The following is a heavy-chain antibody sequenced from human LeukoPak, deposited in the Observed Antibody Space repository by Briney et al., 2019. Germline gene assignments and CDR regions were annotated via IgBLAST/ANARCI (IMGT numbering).Heavy chain of an antibody. CDR2: ISSSGST. CDR3: AGGQYSPWVALAVFDY. D-gene: IGHD5-18*01. Sequence: PSETLPLTCTVSGDSNSSGDHYWSWIRQPPGKGLEWIGRISSSGSTNYNPSLKSRVTISVDTSKNQFSLKLSSVTAADTGVYYCAGGQYSPWVALAVFDYWGQGTLVTVSS. V-gene: IGHV4-61*02. J-gene: IGHJ4*02. CDR1: GDSNSSGDHY.